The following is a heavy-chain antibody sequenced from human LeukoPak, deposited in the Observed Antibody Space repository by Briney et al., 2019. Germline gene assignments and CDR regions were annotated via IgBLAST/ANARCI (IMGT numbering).Heavy chain of an antibody. CDR3: AREGYDYVWGSYRYTIYFDY. CDR2: ISYDGSNK. CDR1: GFTFSGYS. J-gene: IGHJ4*02. V-gene: IGHV3-30*03. Sequence: GGSLRLSCTASGFTFSGYSMNWIRQAPGKGLEWVAVISYDGSNKYYADSVKGRFTISRDNSKNTLYLQMNSLRAEDTAVYYCAREGYDYVWGSYRYTIYFDYWGQGTLVTVSS. D-gene: IGHD3-16*02.